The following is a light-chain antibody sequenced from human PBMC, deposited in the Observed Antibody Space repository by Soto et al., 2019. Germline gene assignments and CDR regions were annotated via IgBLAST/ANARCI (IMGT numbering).Light chain of an antibody. CDR3: QQSYSTPTWT. V-gene: IGKV1-39*01. CDR1: QSISRY. CDR2: AAS. Sequence: DSQNPQCRCSLSAYLGDRVTITCRASQSISRYLNWYQQKPGKAPKLXXYAASSLQSGVPSRFSGSGSGTDFTLTISSLQSEDFATYCCQQSYSTPTWTFGQGTQVDIK. J-gene: IGKJ1*01.